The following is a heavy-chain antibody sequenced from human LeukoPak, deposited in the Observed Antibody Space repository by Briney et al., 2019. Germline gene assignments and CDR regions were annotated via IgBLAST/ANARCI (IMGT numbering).Heavy chain of an antibody. D-gene: IGHD2-21*02. J-gene: IGHJ3*02. CDR2: IYSSGST. CDR3: TRPMVVTQGTVGHAFDI. CDR1: GGSISRYY. V-gene: IGHV4-4*07. Sequence: AETLSLTCTVSGGSISRYYWHWVRQPAGKGLEWVGGIYSSGSTNYNPSLKSRVTMSVDTSKNQFILKLSTVTAADTAVYYCTRPMVVTQGTVGHAFDIWGQGTMVTVSS.